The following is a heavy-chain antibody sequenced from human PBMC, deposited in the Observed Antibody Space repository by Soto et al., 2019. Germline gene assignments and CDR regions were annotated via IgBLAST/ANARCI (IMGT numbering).Heavy chain of an antibody. J-gene: IGHJ4*02. CDR2: ISGSGGST. D-gene: IGHD3-10*01. CDR1: GFTFSSYA. V-gene: IGHV3-23*01. Sequence: EVQLLESGGGLVQPGGSLRLSCAASGFTFSSYAMSWVRQAPGKGLAWVSAISGSGGSTDYADSAKGRFTISRDNSKNTLYRQMNSLRAEDTAVYYCAKAAGWFGEFDYWGQGTLVTVS. CDR3: AKAAGWFGEFDY.